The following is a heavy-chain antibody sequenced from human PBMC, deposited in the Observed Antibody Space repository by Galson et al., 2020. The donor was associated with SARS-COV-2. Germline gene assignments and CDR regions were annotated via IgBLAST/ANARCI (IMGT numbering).Heavy chain of an antibody. CDR1: AFAFSTYW. CDR3: ARVVPGSGWYHFDY. Sequence: GESLKISCAASAFAFSTYWMHWVRQAPGKGLVWVSRINSDGSSTSYADFVKGRFTISRDNAKNTLYLQMNSLRAEDTAVYYCARVVPGSGWYHFDYWGQGTLVTVSS. V-gene: IGHV3-74*01. D-gene: IGHD6-19*01. J-gene: IGHJ4*02. CDR2: INSDGSST.